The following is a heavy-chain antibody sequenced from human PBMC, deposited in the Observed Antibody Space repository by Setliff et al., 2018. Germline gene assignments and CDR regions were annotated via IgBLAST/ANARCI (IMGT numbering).Heavy chain of an antibody. V-gene: IGHV4-59*11. D-gene: IGHD3-22*01. J-gene: IGHJ3*02. CDR3: ARDGVYDSSGYYYWAAFDI. CDR1: GGSISSHY. Sequence: SETLSLTCTVSGGSISSHYWSWIRQPPGKGLEWIGSIYYSGSTNYNPSLKSRVTISVDTSKNQFSLKLSSVTAADTAVYYCARDGVYDSSGYYYWAAFDIWGQGTMVTVSS. CDR2: IYYSGST.